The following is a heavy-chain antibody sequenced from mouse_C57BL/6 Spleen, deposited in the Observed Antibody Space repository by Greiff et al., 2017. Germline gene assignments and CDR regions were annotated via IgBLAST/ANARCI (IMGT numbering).Heavy chain of an antibody. CDR1: GYSFTGYY. Sequence: EVPLQQSGPELVKPGASVKISCKASGYSFTGYYMHWVKQSPGNILDWIGYIYPYNGVSSYNQKFKGKATLTVDKSSSTAYMELRSLTSEDSAVYYCASSGGSNPFAYWGQGTLVTVSA. CDR2: IYPYNGVS. D-gene: IGHD1-1*02. CDR3: ASSGGSNPFAY. V-gene: IGHV1-31*01. J-gene: IGHJ3*01.